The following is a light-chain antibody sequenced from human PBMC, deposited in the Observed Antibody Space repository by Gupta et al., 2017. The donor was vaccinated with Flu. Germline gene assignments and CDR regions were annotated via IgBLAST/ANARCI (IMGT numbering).Light chain of an antibody. Sequence: NFILPQPHSVSESPGKTVTISCTRRSGSIATNYVHWYQQRPGSAPTTVIYEDNQRPSGVPDRISGSIDRSSNSASLTISGLKTEDEADYYCQSYDNNNLWVFGGGTKLTVL. CDR2: EDN. CDR1: SGSIATNY. V-gene: IGLV6-57*03. J-gene: IGLJ3*02. CDR3: QSYDNNNLWV.